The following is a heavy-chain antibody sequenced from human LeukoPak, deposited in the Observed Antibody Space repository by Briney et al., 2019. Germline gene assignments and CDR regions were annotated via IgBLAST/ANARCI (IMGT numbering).Heavy chain of an antibody. CDR2: ISSSSSYI. D-gene: IGHD4-17*01. V-gene: IGHV3-21*01. CDR1: GFTFSSYS. Sequence: KPGGSLGLSCAASGFTFSSYSMNWVRQAPGKGLEWVSSISSSSSYIYYADSVKGRFTISRDNAKNSPYLQMNSLRAEDTAVYYCARAGDYGDYFDYWGQGTLVTVSS. J-gene: IGHJ4*02. CDR3: ARAGDYGDYFDY.